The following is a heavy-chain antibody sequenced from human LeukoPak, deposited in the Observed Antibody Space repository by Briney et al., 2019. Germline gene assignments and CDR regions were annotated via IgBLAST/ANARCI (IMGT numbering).Heavy chain of an antibody. Sequence: PGGSLRLSCAASRFTFSNSVMTWVRQAPEKGLEWVSTITTSGATTYYADSVKGRFTISRDNSKDTLYLQMVSLRAEDTALYYCARLFRDAFDIWGQGTMVTVSS. J-gene: IGHJ3*02. V-gene: IGHV3-23*01. CDR1: RFTFSNSV. D-gene: IGHD2/OR15-2a*01. CDR3: ARLFRDAFDI. CDR2: ITTSGATT.